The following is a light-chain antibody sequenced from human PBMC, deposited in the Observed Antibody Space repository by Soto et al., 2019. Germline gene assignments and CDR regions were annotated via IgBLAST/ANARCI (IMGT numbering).Light chain of an antibody. Sequence: QSVLTQPASVSGSPGQSITISCTGTSSDVGAYNYVSWYQQHPGKAPQLMIYEVSNRPSGVSHRFYGSKSDNTASLTISGLPTDDEADYYCSSYTSSRTLVFGTGTKVTVL. V-gene: IGLV2-14*01. CDR3: SSYTSSRTLV. J-gene: IGLJ1*01. CDR2: EVS. CDR1: SSDVGAYNY.